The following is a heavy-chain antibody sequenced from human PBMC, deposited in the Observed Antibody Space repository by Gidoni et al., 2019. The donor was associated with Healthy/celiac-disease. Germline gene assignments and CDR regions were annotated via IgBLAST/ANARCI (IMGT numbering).Heavy chain of an antibody. CDR3: ARVLGGDSSGYYGRYFDY. CDR1: GYTFTSYG. D-gene: IGHD3-22*01. V-gene: IGHV1-18*01. Sequence: QVQLVQSGAEVKKPGASVKVSCKASGYTFTSYGISWVRQAPGQGLEWMGWISAYNGNTNYAQKLQGRVTMTTDTSTSTAYMELRSLRSDDTAVYYCARVLGGDSSGYYGRYFDYWGQGTLVTVSS. CDR2: ISAYNGNT. J-gene: IGHJ4*02.